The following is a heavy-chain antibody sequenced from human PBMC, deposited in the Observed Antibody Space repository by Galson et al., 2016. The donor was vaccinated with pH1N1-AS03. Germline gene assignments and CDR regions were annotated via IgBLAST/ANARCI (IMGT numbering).Heavy chain of an antibody. CDR1: GYTFTSLY. V-gene: IGHV1-46*01. J-gene: IGHJ6*02. CDR2: INPNDGTT. Sequence: SVKVSCKASGYTFTSLYMHWVRQAPGQGLEWMGMINPNDGTTVYAQKFQGRVTMTRDTSTNTASVELNNLRSEDTAVYYCARVFRYGMDGWGQGTPVTVSS. CDR3: ARVFRYGMDG.